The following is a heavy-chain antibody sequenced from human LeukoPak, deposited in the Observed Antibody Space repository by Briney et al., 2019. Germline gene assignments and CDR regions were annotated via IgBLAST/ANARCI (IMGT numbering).Heavy chain of an antibody. V-gene: IGHV3-30*04. Sequence: GGSLRLSCAASGFTFSSYAMHWVRQAPGKGLEWVAVISYDGSNKYYADSVKGRFTISRDNSKNTLYLQMNSLRAEDTAVHYCAREAGSSWYNYYYYGMDVWGKGTTVTVSS. J-gene: IGHJ6*04. CDR3: AREAGSSWYNYYYYGMDV. D-gene: IGHD6-13*01. CDR2: ISYDGSNK. CDR1: GFTFSSYA.